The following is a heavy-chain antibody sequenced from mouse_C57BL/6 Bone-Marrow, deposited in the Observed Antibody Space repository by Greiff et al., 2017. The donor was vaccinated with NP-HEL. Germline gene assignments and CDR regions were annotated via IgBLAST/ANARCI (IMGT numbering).Heavy chain of an antibody. CDR1: FNTSTIHF. D-gene: IGHD2-2*01. Sequence: VQLVESGPELVRPFSSVKTSCKARFNTSTIHFIQWLRHMPGQGLEWIGEIFPGSGSTYYNEKFKGKATLTVDTSSSTAYMQLSSLTSEDSAVYFCARGGGYYYAMDYWGQGTSVTVSS. CDR3: ARGGGYYYAMDY. CDR2: IFPGSGST. V-gene: IGHV1-56*01. J-gene: IGHJ4*01.